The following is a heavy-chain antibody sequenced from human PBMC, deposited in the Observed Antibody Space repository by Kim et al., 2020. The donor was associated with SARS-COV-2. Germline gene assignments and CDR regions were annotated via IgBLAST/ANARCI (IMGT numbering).Heavy chain of an antibody. CDR2: IIPILGIA. V-gene: IGHV1-69*04. CDR3: AEPSGSYSDFGYYYYMDV. CDR1: GGTFSSYA. J-gene: IGHJ6*03. D-gene: IGHD1-26*01. Sequence: SVKVSCKASGGTFSSYAISWVRQAPGQGLEWMGRIIPILGIANYAQKFQGRVTITADKSTSTAYMELSSLRSEDTAVYYCAEPSGSYSDFGYYYYMDVWGKGTTVTVSS.